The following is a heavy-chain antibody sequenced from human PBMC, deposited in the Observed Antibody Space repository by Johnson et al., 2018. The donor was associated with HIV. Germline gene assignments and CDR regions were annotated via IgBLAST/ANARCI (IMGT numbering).Heavy chain of an antibody. CDR3: ARTGYSSSWYRNHDAFDI. Sequence: VQLVESGGGLVQPGGSLRLSCAASGFTFSSYWMSWVRQAPGKGLEWVANIKQDGSEKYYVDSVKGRFTISRDNAKNSLYLQMNSLRAEDTAVYYCARTGYSSSWYRNHDAFDIWGQWTIVTVSS. CDR2: IKQDGSEK. J-gene: IGHJ3*02. D-gene: IGHD6-13*01. V-gene: IGHV3-7*01. CDR1: GFTFSSYW.